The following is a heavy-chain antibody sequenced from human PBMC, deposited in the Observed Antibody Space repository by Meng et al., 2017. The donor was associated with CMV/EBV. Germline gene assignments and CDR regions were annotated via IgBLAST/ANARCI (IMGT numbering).Heavy chain of an antibody. Sequence: GGSLRLSCAASGSTFSSYAMSWVRQAPGKGLEWVSAISGSGGSTYYADSVKGRFTISRDNSKNTLYLQMNSLRAEDTAVYYCAKGEDIVLVPAADGVLGAFDIWGQGTMVTVSS. CDR2: ISGSGGST. V-gene: IGHV3-23*01. CDR3: AKGEDIVLVPAADGVLGAFDI. CDR1: GSTFSSYA. D-gene: IGHD2-2*01. J-gene: IGHJ3*02.